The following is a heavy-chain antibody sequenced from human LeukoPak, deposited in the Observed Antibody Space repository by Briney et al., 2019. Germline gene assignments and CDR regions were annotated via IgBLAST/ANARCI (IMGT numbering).Heavy chain of an antibody. D-gene: IGHD6-13*01. J-gene: IGHJ4*02. V-gene: IGHV1-2*02. CDR1: GYTFTGHY. CDR3: AREYSSSLIDY. Sequence: ASVKVSCKASGYTFTGHYVHWVRQAPGHGLEWMGWINGNTGDTNYAQRFQGRVTMIRETSISTMYMELSRLRSDDTAVYYCAREYSSSLIDYWGQGTLVTVSS. CDR2: INGNTGDT.